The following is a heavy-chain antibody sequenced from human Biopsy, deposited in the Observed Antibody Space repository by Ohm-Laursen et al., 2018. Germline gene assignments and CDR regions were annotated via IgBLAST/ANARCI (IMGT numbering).Heavy chain of an antibody. J-gene: IGHJ4*02. V-gene: IGHV3-73*01. D-gene: IGHD3-10*01. CDR3: TLEGAGFDN. CDR2: IRSKAKSYAT. Sequence: SPRLSCSAPGFTFSASAVHWVRQASGKGLEWVGRIRSKAKSYATAYAASVTGRFTISRDDSKNTTYLQMNSLKTEDTAVYYCTLEGAGFDNWGQGTLVTVSS. CDR1: GFTFSASA.